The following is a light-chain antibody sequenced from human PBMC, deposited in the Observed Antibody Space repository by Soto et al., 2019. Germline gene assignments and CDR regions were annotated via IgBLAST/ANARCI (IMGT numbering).Light chain of an antibody. Sequence: QSALTQPRSVSGSPGQSVTISCTGTSSDVGGYNHVSWYQQHPGKAPKLMISDVSKRPSGVPDRFSGSKSGNTASLTISGLQVEDEADYYCCSFSRSFTDYVFGSGIKVTVL. CDR2: DVS. CDR3: CSFSRSFTDYV. CDR1: SSDVGGYNH. J-gene: IGLJ1*01. V-gene: IGLV2-11*01.